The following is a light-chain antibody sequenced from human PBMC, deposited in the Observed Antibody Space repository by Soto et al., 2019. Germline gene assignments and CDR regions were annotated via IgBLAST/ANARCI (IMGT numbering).Light chain of an antibody. CDR2: KAS. CDR1: QTISSW. J-gene: IGKJ1*01. V-gene: IGKV1-5*03. Sequence: DIQMTQSPSTLSGSVGDRVTITCRASQTISSWLAWCQQKPGKAPKLLIYKASSLESGVPSRFSGSGSGTEFTLTISSLQPDDFATYYCQQYNSYSRTFGQGTKVDIK. CDR3: QQYNSYSRT.